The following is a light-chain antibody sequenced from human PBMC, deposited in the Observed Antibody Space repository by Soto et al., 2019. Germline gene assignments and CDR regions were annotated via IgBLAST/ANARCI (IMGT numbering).Light chain of an antibody. J-gene: IGKJ1*01. CDR2: DAS. V-gene: IGKV3D-15*01. CDR3: QQYNNWPPWT. CDR1: QSVISY. Sequence: EIVMTQSLATLSVSPGGRATLSFSASQSVISYLALYLQKPGQAPRLLSYDASNSATGIPARFSGSGSGTEFTLTISSLQSEDLAVYDCQQYNNWPPWTFGQGTKV.